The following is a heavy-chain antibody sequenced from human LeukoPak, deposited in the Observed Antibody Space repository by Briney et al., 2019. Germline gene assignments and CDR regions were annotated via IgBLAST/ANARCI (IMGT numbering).Heavy chain of an antibody. Sequence: GGSPRLSCAASGFTFSSYAMSWVRQAPGKGLVWVSRIKGDGTSTIYADSVKGRFTISRDNAKNTVYLQMNSLKDEDTGVYYCARDAAGLDYWGQGTLVTVSS. CDR1: GFTFSSYA. J-gene: IGHJ4*02. V-gene: IGHV3-74*01. D-gene: IGHD1-14*01. CDR2: IKGDGTST. CDR3: ARDAAGLDY.